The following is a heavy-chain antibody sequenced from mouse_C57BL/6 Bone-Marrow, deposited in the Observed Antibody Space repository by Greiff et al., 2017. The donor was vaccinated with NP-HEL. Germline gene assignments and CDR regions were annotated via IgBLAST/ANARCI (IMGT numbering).Heavy chain of an antibody. Sequence: EVKVVEEGGGGGKPGGSLKLSCAASGFTFSSYAMSWVRQTPEKRLEWVATISDGGSYTYYPDNVKGRFTISRDNAKNNLYLQMSHLKSEDTAMYYCAREGGYGNYLDYWGQGTTLTVSS. CDR3: AREGGYGNYLDY. CDR2: ISDGGSYT. J-gene: IGHJ2*01. V-gene: IGHV5-4*01. D-gene: IGHD2-10*02. CDR1: GFTFSSYA.